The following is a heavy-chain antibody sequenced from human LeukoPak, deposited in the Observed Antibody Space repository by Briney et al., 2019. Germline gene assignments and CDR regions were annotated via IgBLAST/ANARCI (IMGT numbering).Heavy chain of an antibody. CDR1: GGSISSSSYY. CDR2: IYYSGST. V-gene: IGHV4-39*01. Sequence: PSETLSLTCTVSGGSISSSSYYWGWIRQPPGKGLEWIGSIYYSGSTYYNPSLKSRVTISVDTSKNQFSLKLSSVTAADTAVYYCATAGPEYSSSSWGLKAFDIWGQGTMVTVSS. J-gene: IGHJ3*02. D-gene: IGHD6-6*01. CDR3: ATAGPEYSSSSWGLKAFDI.